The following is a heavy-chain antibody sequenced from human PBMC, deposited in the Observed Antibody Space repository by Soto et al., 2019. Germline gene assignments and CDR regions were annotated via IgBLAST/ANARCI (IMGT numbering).Heavy chain of an antibody. CDR1: GFTFSGSS. D-gene: IGHD2-8*01. V-gene: IGHV1-58*01. CDR2: IVVGSGNT. J-gene: IGHJ5*02. Sequence: PGKVSCKAYGFTFSGSSVKWARQARGHRLDWIGWIVVGSGNTNYAQKFQGRVTITRDMSTSTAYMELSNLRSEDTAVYYCAASSLYCTTTCVPTGVFDPWGQGTLVTVAS. CDR3: AASSLYCTTTCVPTGVFDP.